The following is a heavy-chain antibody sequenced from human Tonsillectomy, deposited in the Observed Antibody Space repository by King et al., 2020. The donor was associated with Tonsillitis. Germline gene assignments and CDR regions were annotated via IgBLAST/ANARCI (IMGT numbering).Heavy chain of an antibody. CDR2: INPIFGTA. V-gene: IGHV1-69*01. CDR1: GGTFSSYA. CDR3: ARVPPSSYYNAFDI. Sequence: QLVQSGAEVKKPGSSVKVSCKASGGTFSSYAISWVRQAPGQGLEWMGGINPIFGTANYAQKFQGRVTIIADESTSTAYMELSSLRSEDTAVYDCARVPPSSYYNAFDIWGPGTTVTVSS. J-gene: IGHJ3*02. D-gene: IGHD3-3*01.